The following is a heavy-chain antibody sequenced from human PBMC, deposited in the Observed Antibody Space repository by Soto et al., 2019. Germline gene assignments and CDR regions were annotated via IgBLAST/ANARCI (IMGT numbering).Heavy chain of an antibody. J-gene: IGHJ4*02. Sequence: QVQLVQSGAEVKKPGSSVKVSCKASGGTFSSYTISWVRQAPGQGLEWMGRIIPILGIANYAQKFQGRVTITXXNXTXXAYMELSSLRSEDTAVYYCAGGGVVPAAIQYYFDYWGQGTLVTVSS. CDR1: GGTFSSYT. CDR2: IIPILGIA. V-gene: IGHV1-69*02. D-gene: IGHD2-2*02. CDR3: AGGGVVPAAIQYYFDY.